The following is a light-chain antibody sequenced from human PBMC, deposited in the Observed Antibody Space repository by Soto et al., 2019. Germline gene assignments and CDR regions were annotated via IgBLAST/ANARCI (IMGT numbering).Light chain of an antibody. V-gene: IGKV1-39*01. CDR3: QQSYNTPIT. Sequence: DIQMTQSPSSLSASVGDRVTITCRASQSISSHLNWYQQKPGKAPKPLIYAASNLQSGVPSRFSGSGSGTDFTLTISSLQPEDFATYYCQQSYNTPITFGLGTRLEIK. CDR1: QSISSH. J-gene: IGKJ5*01. CDR2: AAS.